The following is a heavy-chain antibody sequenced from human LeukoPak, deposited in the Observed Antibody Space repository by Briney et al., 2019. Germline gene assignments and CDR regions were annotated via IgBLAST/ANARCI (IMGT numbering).Heavy chain of an antibody. V-gene: IGHV1-2*02. Sequence: ASVKVSCKASGYTFTGYYMHWVRQAPGQGLEWMGWINPNSGGTNYAQKFQGRVTMTRDTSISTAYMELSRLRSDDTAVYYCAGDRYVPRGKGGYFQHWGQGTLVTVSS. CDR2: INPNSGGT. J-gene: IGHJ1*01. CDR1: GYTFTGYY. CDR3: AGDRYVPRGKGGYFQH. D-gene: IGHD1-14*01.